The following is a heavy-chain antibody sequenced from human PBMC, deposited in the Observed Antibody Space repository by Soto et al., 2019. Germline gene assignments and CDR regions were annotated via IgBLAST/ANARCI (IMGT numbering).Heavy chain of an antibody. V-gene: IGHV3-33*08. Sequence: GGSLRLSCAASGFTVSSNYMSWVRQAPGKGLEWVAVIWYDGSNKYYADSVKGRFTISRDNSKNTLYLQMNSLRAEDTAVYYCARDRGLPWPPSAFDIWGQGTMVTVSS. CDR3: ARDRGLPWPPSAFDI. J-gene: IGHJ3*02. CDR2: IWYDGSNK. D-gene: IGHD4-17*01. CDR1: GFTVSSNY.